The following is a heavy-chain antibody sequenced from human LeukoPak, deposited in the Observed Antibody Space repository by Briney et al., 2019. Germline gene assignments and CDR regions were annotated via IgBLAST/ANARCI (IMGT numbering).Heavy chain of an antibody. D-gene: IGHD3-16*02. CDR2: IKLDGSEK. J-gene: IGHJ4*02. Sequence: GGSLTLFCAASVFTFCSHWMRWVRQAPGEGVEWVVNIKLDGSEKYYVDSVERRCTISRDNDKKSHYLQMNSLRDEDKAVYYCARDFFAFGGVIALLDYWGQGTLVTVSS. V-gene: IGHV3-7*01. CDR1: VFTFCSHW. CDR3: ARDFFAFGGVIALLDY.